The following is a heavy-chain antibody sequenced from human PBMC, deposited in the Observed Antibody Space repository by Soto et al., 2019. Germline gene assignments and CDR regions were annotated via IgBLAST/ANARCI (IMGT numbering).Heavy chain of an antibody. Sequence: QVQPVQSGTEVQNPGSSVRVSCKASGASFRTDAISWVRQAPGQGLEWMGRIVPVFGTTNFAQRFQGRVTITADESTRTAYMDLSSLRSEDTAVYYCARSRATTVVFDIWGQGTIVTVSS. CDR2: IVPVFGTT. V-gene: IGHV1-69*01. CDR3: ARSRATTVVFDI. CDR1: GASFRTDA. J-gene: IGHJ3*02. D-gene: IGHD4-17*01.